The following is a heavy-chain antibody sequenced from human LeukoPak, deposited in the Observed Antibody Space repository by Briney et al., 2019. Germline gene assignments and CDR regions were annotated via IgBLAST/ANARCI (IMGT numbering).Heavy chain of an antibody. D-gene: IGHD4-17*01. J-gene: IGHJ4*02. CDR2: IYSSGST. Sequence: SETLSLTCSVSGGSINDYYWVWIRQPPGKGLEWIGNIYSSGSTNYNPSLESRVSFSVDTSKKQFSLKLTSVTSADTAVYYCARGYGYGDYVDYWGQGTLVTASS. CDR3: ARGYGYGDYVDY. CDR1: GGSINDYY. V-gene: IGHV4-59*01.